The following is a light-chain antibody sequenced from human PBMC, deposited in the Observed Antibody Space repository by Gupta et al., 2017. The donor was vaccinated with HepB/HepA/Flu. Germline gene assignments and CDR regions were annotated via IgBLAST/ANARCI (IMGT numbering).Light chain of an antibody. J-gene: IGLJ3*02. Sequence: QSLLPQPRSVSADPRPRVTVSCSGRSSNIGNKVVLWYQQVPRTAPKLLIYVNTERPSGIADRSPSSRSGTSATLDITGLQTGDEALDDCAAWDTSLGAWVFGGGTMLTVL. CDR3: AAWDTSLGAWV. V-gene: IGLV1-51*01. CDR2: VNT. CDR1: SSNIGNKV.